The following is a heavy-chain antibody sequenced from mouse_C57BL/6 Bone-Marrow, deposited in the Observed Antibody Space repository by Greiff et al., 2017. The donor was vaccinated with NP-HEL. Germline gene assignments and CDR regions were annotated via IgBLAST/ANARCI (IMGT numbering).Heavy chain of an antibody. V-gene: IGHV5-12*01. Sequence: EVKLVESGGGLVQPGGSLKLSCAASGFTFSDYYMYWVRQTPEKRLEWVAYISNGGGSTYYLDTVKGRFTISRDNAKNTLYLQMSRLKAEDTAMYYCARHGIITTFAYWGQGTLVTVSA. CDR3: ARHGIITTFAY. CDR1: GFTFSDYY. J-gene: IGHJ3*01. CDR2: ISNGGGST. D-gene: IGHD1-1*01.